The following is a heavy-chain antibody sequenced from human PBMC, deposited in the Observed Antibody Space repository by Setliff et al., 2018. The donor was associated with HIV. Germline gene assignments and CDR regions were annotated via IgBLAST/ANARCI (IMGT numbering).Heavy chain of an antibody. D-gene: IGHD2-2*01. J-gene: IGHJ4*02. CDR2: INHAGST. CDR1: GASFSGYF. V-gene: IGHV4-34*01. CDR3: ARLDCSSSSGFVDY. Sequence: TSETLSLTCTLYGASFSGYFWSWIRQPPGKGLEWIGEINHAGSTNFNPSLKGRVTISVDMSKRQFSLHLTSVTAADTAVYYCARLDCSSSSGFVDYWGQGTLVTVSS.